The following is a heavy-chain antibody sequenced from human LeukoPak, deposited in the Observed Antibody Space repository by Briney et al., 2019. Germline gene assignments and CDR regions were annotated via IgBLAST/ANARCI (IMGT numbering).Heavy chain of an antibody. CDR1: GGSFSGYY. V-gene: IGHV4-34*01. CDR2: INHSGST. CDR3: ARESQGDYYGSGMNDY. D-gene: IGHD3-10*01. J-gene: IGHJ4*02. Sequence: SEALSLTCAVYGGSFSGYYWSWIRQPPGKGLEWSVEINHSGSTNYNPSLKSRVTISVDTSKNQFSLKLSSVTAADTAVYYCARESQGDYYGSGMNDYWGQGTLVTVSS.